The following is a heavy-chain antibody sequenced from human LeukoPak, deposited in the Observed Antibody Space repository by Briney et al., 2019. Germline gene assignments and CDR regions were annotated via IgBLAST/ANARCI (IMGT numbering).Heavy chain of an antibody. Sequence: SETLSLTCAVSGGSISSSNWWSWVRQPPGKGLEWIGEIYHSGSTNYNPSLKSRVTISVDKSKNQFSLKLSSVTAADTAVYYCARESGYYYDSSGYHGAFGIWGQGTMVTVSS. CDR1: GGSISSSNW. D-gene: IGHD3-22*01. CDR2: IYHSGST. J-gene: IGHJ3*02. CDR3: ARESGYYYDSSGYHGAFGI. V-gene: IGHV4-4*02.